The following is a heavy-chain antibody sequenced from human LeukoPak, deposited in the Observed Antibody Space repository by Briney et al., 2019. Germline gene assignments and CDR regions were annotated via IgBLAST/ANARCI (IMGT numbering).Heavy chain of an antibody. CDR3: AKVKGGLLTSLFDY. V-gene: IGHV3-7*01. Sequence: GGSLRLSCAASGFTFSSYWMSWVRQAPGKGLEWVANIKQDGSEKYYVDSVKGRFTISRDNSKNTLYLQMNSLRAEDTAVYYCAKVKGGLLTSLFDYWGQGTLVTVSS. CDR2: IKQDGSEK. J-gene: IGHJ4*02. CDR1: GFTFSSYW. D-gene: IGHD2-2*01.